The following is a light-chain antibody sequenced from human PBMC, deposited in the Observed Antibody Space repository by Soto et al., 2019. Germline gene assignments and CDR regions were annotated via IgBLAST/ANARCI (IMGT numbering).Light chain of an antibody. CDR2: DVS. J-gene: IGLJ1*01. V-gene: IGLV2-14*01. Sequence: QSALTKPASVSGSPGQSITISCTGTSSDVGAYQYVSWYQQYPGKAPKLMIYDVSNRPSGVSNRFSGSKSGNTASLTISGLQAEDEADYYCNSYTSSSSYVFGTGTKVTVL. CDR1: SSDVGAYQY. CDR3: NSYTSSSSYV.